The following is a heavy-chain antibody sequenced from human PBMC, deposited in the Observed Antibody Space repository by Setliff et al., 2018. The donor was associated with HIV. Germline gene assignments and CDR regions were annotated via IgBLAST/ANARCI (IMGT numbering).Heavy chain of an antibody. D-gene: IGHD6-13*01. CDR2: IYTSGST. J-gene: IGHJ4*02. CDR1: GGPISSGSYY. CDR3: ARQSTVAAAGFDF. Sequence: PSETLSLTCTVSGGPISSGSYYWSWMRQPAGKGLEWIGHIYTSGSTNYNPSLKSRVTMSVDTSKRQFSLKLDSVTAADTAIYYCARQSTVAAAGFDFWGQGTLVTVSS. V-gene: IGHV4-61*09.